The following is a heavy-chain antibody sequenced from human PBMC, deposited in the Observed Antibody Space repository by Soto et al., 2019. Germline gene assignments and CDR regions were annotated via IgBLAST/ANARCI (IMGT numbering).Heavy chain of an antibody. Sequence: SATLSLTCAVYGGSFSGYYWSWIRQPPGKGLEWIGEINHSGSTNYNPSLKSRVTISVDTSKNQFSLKLSSVTAADTAVYYCARGKAYCSSTSCAPRGYYYYGMDVWGQGTTVTVSS. D-gene: IGHD2-2*01. CDR3: ARGKAYCSSTSCAPRGYYYYGMDV. V-gene: IGHV4-34*01. CDR1: GGSFSGYY. CDR2: INHSGST. J-gene: IGHJ6*02.